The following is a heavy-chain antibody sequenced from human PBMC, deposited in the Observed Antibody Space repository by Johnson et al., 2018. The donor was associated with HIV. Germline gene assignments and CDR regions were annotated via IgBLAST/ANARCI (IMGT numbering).Heavy chain of an antibody. CDR1: GFTFSSYA. V-gene: IGHV3-30*04. D-gene: IGHD3/OR15-3a*01. Sequence: QVQLVESGGGVVQPGRSLRLSCAASGFTFSSYAMHWVRQAPGKGLEWVAVIWYDGSNKYYADSVQGQFTISRDNSNNTLYLQMNIVTREDTAIYYCASLGGLGGFDMWGQGTVVTVSS. CDR2: IWYDGSNK. J-gene: IGHJ3*02. CDR3: ASLGGLGGFDM.